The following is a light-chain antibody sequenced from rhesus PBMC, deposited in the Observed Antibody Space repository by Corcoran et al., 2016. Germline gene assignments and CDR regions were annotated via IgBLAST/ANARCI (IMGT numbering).Light chain of an antibody. CDR2: EVI. V-gene: IGLV2-19*02. Sequence: QAGPTQSPSVSGSAGQSVTIFCSGTRNDIGYYDSVSWYQQHPGKAPKLMIYEVIKRPSGVSDRFSGSKSGNTASLTISGLQAEDEADYYCSSYSYSGTFIFGSGTRLTVL. J-gene: IGLJ1*01. CDR1: RNDIGYYDS. CDR3: SSYSYSGTFI.